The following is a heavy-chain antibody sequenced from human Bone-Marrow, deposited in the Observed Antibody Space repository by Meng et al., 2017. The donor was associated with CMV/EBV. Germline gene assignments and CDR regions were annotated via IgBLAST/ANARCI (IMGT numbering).Heavy chain of an antibody. Sequence: CAASGFTFSSFSMNWVRPAPGKGLECVSSISRSSSYIYYADSVKGRFTISRDNAKNSLYLQMNSLRAEDTAVYYCARGSGSYSNPYYWGQGTLVTVSS. CDR3: ARGSGSYSNPYY. V-gene: IGHV3-21*01. J-gene: IGHJ4*02. CDR2: ISRSSSYI. CDR1: GFTFSSFS. D-gene: IGHD1-26*01.